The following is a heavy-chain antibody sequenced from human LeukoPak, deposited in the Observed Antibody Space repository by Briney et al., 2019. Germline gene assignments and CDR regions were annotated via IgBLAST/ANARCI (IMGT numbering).Heavy chain of an antibody. V-gene: IGHV3-33*06. CDR2: IWYDGSNK. J-gene: IGHJ4*02. CDR1: GFTFSSYG. CDR3: AKDSSGYCIDY. D-gene: IGHD3-22*01. Sequence: PGRSLRLSCAASGFTFSSYGMHWVRQAPGKGLEWVAVIWYDGSNKYYADSVKGRFTISRDNSKNTLYLQMNSLRAEDTAVSYCAKDSSGYCIDYWGQGTLVTVSS.